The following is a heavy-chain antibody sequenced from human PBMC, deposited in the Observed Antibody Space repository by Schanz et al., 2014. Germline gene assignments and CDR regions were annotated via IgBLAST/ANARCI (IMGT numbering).Heavy chain of an antibody. CDR2: ISSASSTI. V-gene: IGHV3-48*01. J-gene: IGHJ4*02. CDR1: GFTFSSYS. Sequence: VRLVESGGGVVQPGRSLRLSCAASGFTFSSYSMNWVRQAPGKGLEWVSYISSASSTINYADSVKGRFTISSDNSKSTLYLQMSSLRAEDTAVYYCAKSQGSSFDSWGQGTLVTVSS. CDR3: AKSQGSSFDS. D-gene: IGHD6-13*01.